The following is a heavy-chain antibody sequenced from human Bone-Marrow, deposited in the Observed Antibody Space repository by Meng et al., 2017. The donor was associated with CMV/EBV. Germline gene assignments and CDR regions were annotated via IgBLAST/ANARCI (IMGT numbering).Heavy chain of an antibody. D-gene: IGHD3-10*01. CDR3: ARPIEGIRETLDY. CDR1: GFTLTRNW. V-gene: IGHV3-7*01. J-gene: IGHJ4*02. CDR2: INEDGTDK. Sequence: GGSLRLSCAASGFTLTRNWMTWVRQAPGKGLEWVANINEDGTDKNYLDSVKGRFTISRDNVKKSVYLQMNSLRGEDTAVYYCARPIEGIRETLDYWGQGTRVTVYS.